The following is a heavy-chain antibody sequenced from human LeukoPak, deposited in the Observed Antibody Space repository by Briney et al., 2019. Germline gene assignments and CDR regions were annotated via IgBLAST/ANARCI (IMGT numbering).Heavy chain of an antibody. Sequence: PGGSLRLSCAASGFTFSSYSMNWVRQAPGKGLEWVSSISSSSSYIYYADSVKGRFTISRDNAKNSLYLQMNRLRAEDTAVYYCASLGVVIMDYYYGMDVWGQGTTVTVSS. CDR1: GFTFSSYS. V-gene: IGHV3-21*01. J-gene: IGHJ6*02. CDR2: ISSSSSYI. CDR3: ASLGVVIMDYYYGMDV. D-gene: IGHD3-3*01.